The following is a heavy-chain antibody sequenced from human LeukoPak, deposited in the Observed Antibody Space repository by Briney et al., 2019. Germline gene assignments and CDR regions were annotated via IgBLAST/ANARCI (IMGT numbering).Heavy chain of an antibody. J-gene: IGHJ3*02. Sequence: GGSLRLSCAAAGFIFSSYGMHWVRQAPDKGLEWVAFIRYDGSRKYYADSVKGRFTISRDNSKNTLYLQMNSLRAEDTAMYYCAKVSLNMVNDAFDIWGQGTMVTVSS. CDR2: IRYDGSRK. V-gene: IGHV3-30*02. D-gene: IGHD4/OR15-4a*01. CDR3: AKVSLNMVNDAFDI. CDR1: GFIFSSYG.